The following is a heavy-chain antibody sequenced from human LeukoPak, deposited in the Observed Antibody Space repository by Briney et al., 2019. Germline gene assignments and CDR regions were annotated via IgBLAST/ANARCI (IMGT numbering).Heavy chain of an antibody. J-gene: IGHJ4*02. Sequence: SETLSLTCAVYGGSFSGYYWSWIRQPPGKGLEWIGEINHSGSTNYNPSLKSGVTISVDTSKNQFSLNLSSVTAEDTAIYYCARDAKYYYGSRTFFFSEYWGQGTLLPVSS. D-gene: IGHD3-10*01. V-gene: IGHV4-34*01. CDR1: GGSFSGYY. CDR3: ARDAKYYYGSRTFFFSEY. CDR2: INHSGST.